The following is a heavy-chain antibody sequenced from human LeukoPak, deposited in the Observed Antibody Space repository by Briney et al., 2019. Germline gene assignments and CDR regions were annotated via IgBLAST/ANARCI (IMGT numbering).Heavy chain of an antibody. D-gene: IGHD5-24*01. CDR2: INHSGST. J-gene: IGHJ4*02. V-gene: IGHV4-34*01. CDR1: GGSFSGHY. Sequence: PSETLSLTCAVYGGSFSGHYWTWIRQSPGKGLEWIGEINHSGSTNYNPSLKSRVTISVDTSKNQFSLKLSSVTAADTAVYYCANGRVLDYWGQGTLVTVSS. CDR3: ANGRVLDY.